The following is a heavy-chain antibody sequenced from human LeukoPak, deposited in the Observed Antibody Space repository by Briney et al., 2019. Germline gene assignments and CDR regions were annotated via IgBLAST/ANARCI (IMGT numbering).Heavy chain of an antibody. CDR1: GFTFSSYA. J-gene: IGHJ4*02. Sequence: GGSLRLSCAASGFTFSSYAMSWVRQAPGKGLEWVSAISGSSGSTYYADSVKGRFTISRDNAKNSLYLQMNSLRAEDTAVYYCARDDITMVRGVLPPDYWGQGTLSPSPQ. CDR3: ARDDITMVRGVLPPDY. CDR2: ISGSSGST. V-gene: IGHV3-23*01. D-gene: IGHD3-10*01.